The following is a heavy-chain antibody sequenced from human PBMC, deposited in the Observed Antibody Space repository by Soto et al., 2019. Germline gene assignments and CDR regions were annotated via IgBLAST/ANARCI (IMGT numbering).Heavy chain of an antibody. CDR2: LYTGGSA. CDR3: ARSFNDWTTYFDY. CDR1: GFSVTDHY. V-gene: IGHV3-53*01. D-gene: IGHD3-9*01. Sequence: GGSLRLSCAASGFSVTDHYMTWVRQAPGKGLERVSVLYTGGSAYYGDSVKGRFTISRDSPTNTLYLQMNSLKVGDTAFYFCARSFNDWTTYFDYWSEGTMVTVYS. J-gene: IGHJ4*02.